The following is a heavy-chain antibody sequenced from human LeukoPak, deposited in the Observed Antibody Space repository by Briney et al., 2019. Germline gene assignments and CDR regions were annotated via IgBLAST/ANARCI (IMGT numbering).Heavy chain of an antibody. D-gene: IGHD3-10*01. CDR1: GGSFTFNV. V-gene: IGHV4-34*01. CDR2: VNHRGTI. Sequence: PSETLSLTCGVSGGSFTFNVWGWIRQIPGKGVVGIGEVNHRGTINYNPSLKSRVAISVDTSKNQFSLKLSSVTAADTAVYYCARLHLWPENWFDSWGPGTLVTVTS. J-gene: IGHJ5*01. CDR3: ARLHLWPENWFDS.